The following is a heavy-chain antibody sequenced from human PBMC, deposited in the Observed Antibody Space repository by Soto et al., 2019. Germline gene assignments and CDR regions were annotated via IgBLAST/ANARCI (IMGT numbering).Heavy chain of an antibody. Sequence: QVQLVQSGAEVKKPGASVKVSCKASGYTFTSDDINWVRQATGQGLEWMGWLNPNNGNTGYAQRFQGRVTMTRNTSIRTAYMELSSLRSADTAVYYCARGLVSFDSWGQGTLVTVSS. CDR2: LNPNNGNT. J-gene: IGHJ4*02. CDR1: GYTFTSDD. D-gene: IGHD1-26*01. CDR3: ARGLVSFDS. V-gene: IGHV1-8*01.